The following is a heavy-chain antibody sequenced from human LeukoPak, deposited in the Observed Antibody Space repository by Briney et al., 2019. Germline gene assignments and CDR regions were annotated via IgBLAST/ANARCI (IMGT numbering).Heavy chain of an antibody. J-gene: IGHJ4*02. Sequence: GGSLRLSCAASGFTFSSYAVSWVRQAPGKGLEWVSSISSSSSYIYYADSVKGRFTISRDNAKNSLYLQMNSLRAEDTAVYYCARDPVKGFDYWGQGTLATVSS. V-gene: IGHV3-21*01. CDR2: ISSSSSYI. CDR1: GFTFSSYA. CDR3: ARDPVKGFDY.